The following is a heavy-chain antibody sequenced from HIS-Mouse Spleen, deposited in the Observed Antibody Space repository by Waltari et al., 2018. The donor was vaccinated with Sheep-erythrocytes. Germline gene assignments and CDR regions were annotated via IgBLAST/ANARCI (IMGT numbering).Heavy chain of an antibody. CDR1: GFTVSSNY. V-gene: IGHV3-66*01. CDR2: IYSGGRT. CDR3: ARDSNWNYAFDI. Sequence: EVQLVESGGGLVQPGGSLRLSCAASGFTVSSNYMSWVRQAPGKGVGWVSVIYSGGRTYYADSVKGRFTISRDNSKNTLYLQMNSLRAEDTAVYYCARDSNWNYAFDIWGQGTMVTVSS. J-gene: IGHJ3*02. D-gene: IGHD1-7*01.